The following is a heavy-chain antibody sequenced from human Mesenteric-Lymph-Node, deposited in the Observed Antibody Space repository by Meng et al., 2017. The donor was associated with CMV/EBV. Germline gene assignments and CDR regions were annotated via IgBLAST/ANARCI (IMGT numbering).Heavy chain of an antibody. Sequence: SAVYGGSFSGYYWSWIRQPPGKGLEWIGEINHSGSTNYNPSLKSRVTISVDTSKNQFSLKLSSVTAADTAVYYCARVRSWSNYFDYWGQGTLVTVSS. CDR2: INHSGST. CDR1: GGSFSGYY. J-gene: IGHJ4*02. V-gene: IGHV4-34*01. D-gene: IGHD6-13*01. CDR3: ARVRSWSNYFDY.